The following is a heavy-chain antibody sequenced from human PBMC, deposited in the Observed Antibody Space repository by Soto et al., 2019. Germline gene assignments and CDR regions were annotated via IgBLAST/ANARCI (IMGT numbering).Heavy chain of an antibody. Sequence: GGSLRLSCVASGFTFSSYWMHWVRQAPGKGLVWVSRINSDGSSTSYADSVKGRFTISRDNAKNTLYLQMNSLRAEDTAVYYCARELAGIAAPGAFDIWGQGTMVTVSS. J-gene: IGHJ3*02. CDR2: INSDGSST. D-gene: IGHD6-13*01. V-gene: IGHV3-74*01. CDR1: GFTFSSYW. CDR3: ARELAGIAAPGAFDI.